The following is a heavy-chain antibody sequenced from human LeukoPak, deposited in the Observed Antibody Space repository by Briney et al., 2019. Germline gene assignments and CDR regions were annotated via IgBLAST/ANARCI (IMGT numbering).Heavy chain of an antibody. D-gene: IGHD1-26*01. V-gene: IGHV3-30*18. CDR2: ISYDGSNK. J-gene: IGHJ3*02. CDR1: GFTFSSYW. CDR3: AKDLWVGATAPFGVDI. Sequence: GGSLRLSCAASGFTFSSYWMHWVRQAPGKGLEWVAVISYDGSNKYYADSVKGRFTISRDNSKNTLYLQMNSLRAEDTAVYYCAKDLWVGATAPFGVDIWGQGTMVTVSS.